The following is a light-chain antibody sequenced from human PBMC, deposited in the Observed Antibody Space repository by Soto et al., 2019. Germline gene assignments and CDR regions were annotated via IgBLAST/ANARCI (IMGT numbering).Light chain of an antibody. CDR1: SSDIGTYNR. J-gene: IGLJ1*01. CDR2: DVN. Sequence: QSALTQPPSVSGSPGQSVTISCTGTSSDIGTYNRVSWYQQPPGAAPKLMIFDVNNRPSGVPERFSGSKSGNTASLTIFGLQAEDDADYYCTSFTTSDTYVFGTGTKLTVL. V-gene: IGLV2-18*02. CDR3: TSFTTSDTYV.